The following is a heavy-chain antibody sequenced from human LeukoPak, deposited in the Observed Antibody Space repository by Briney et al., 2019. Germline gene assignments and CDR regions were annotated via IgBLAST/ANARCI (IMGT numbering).Heavy chain of an antibody. Sequence: ASVKVSCKASGYTFTNYYMHWVRQAPGEGLEWMGIINPTGGSTSYAQKFQGRVTMTRDTSTSTVYMELSSLRSEDTAVYYCARDHYHKIHSVMVTAPDYWGRGTLVIVSS. CDR1: GYTFTNYY. CDR2: INPTGGST. D-gene: IGHD2-21*02. V-gene: IGHV1-46*01. J-gene: IGHJ4*02. CDR3: ARDHYHKIHSVMVTAPDY.